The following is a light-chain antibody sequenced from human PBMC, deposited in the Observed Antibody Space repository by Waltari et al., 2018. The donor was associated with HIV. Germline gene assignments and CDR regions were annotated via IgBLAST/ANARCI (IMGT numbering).Light chain of an antibody. CDR2: EGN. CDR1: SSDVGPDSL. J-gene: IGLJ2*01. CDR3: SSYTSFSTVL. Sequence: QSALTQPASVPGSPGRSITISCTGTSSDVGPDSLVSWYQHHPGKAPNLLIYEGNKRPSGVSNRFSGSKSGNTASLTISGLQAEDEADYYCSSYTSFSTVLFGGGTKLTVL. V-gene: IGLV2-23*01.